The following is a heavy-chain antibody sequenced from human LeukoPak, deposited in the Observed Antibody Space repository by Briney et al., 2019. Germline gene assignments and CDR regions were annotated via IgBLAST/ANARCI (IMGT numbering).Heavy chain of an antibody. CDR1: GGSISSYY. J-gene: IGHJ6*03. CDR2: IYTSGST. Sequence: SETLSLTCTVSGGSISSYYWSWIRQPAGKGLEWIGRIYTSGSTNYNPSLKSRVTMSVDTSKNQFSLKLSSVTAADTAVYYCARDSARYYDILTGYSRWPYMDYYYYMDVWGKGTTVTISS. V-gene: IGHV4-4*07. CDR3: ARDSARYYDILTGYSRWPYMDYYYYMDV. D-gene: IGHD3-9*01.